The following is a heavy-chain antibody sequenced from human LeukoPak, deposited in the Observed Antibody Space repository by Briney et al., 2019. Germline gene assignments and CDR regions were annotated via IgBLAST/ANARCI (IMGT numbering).Heavy chain of an antibody. D-gene: IGHD7-27*01. CDR3: ASRKLGNDY. CDR1: GGSFSGYS. V-gene: IGHV4-34*01. Sequence: PSETLSLTCAVYGGSFSGYSWTWIRQPPGKGLEWIAEINHSGSPDYNPSLQSRVSISLDTSKNQFSLKATSVTAADTAVYYCASRKLGNDYWGQGTLVTVSS. CDR2: INHSGSP. J-gene: IGHJ4*01.